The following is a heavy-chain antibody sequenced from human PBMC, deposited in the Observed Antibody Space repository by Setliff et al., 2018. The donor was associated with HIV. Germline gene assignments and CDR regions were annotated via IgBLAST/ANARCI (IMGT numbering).Heavy chain of an antibody. CDR2: IYYGGST. Sequence: SETLSLTCTVSGGSISSYYWSWIRQPPGKGLEWIGYIYYGGSTNYNPSLKSRVTISVDTSKNQFSLKLSSVTAADTAVYYCARGAELLWFGELHNIPYFDYWGQGTLVTVSS. CDR1: GGSISSYY. V-gene: IGHV4-59*01. CDR3: ARGAELLWFGELHNIPYFDY. D-gene: IGHD3-10*01. J-gene: IGHJ4*02.